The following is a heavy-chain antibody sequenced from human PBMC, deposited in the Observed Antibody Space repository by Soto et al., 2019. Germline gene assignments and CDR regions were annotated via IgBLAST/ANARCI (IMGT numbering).Heavy chain of an antibody. Sequence: PWESLLLACAASVLTFSTYAMHWVRQAPGKGLDWVAVISYDGSKRYYADSVNGRFAISRDNSKDTLYLQMNSLGAEDTAVYYCAPHHPGVAADYWGQGTMVTVSS. CDR1: VLTFSTYA. D-gene: IGHD6-19*01. CDR3: APHHPGVAADY. CDR2: ISYDGSKR. J-gene: IGHJ4*02. V-gene: IGHV3-30*09.